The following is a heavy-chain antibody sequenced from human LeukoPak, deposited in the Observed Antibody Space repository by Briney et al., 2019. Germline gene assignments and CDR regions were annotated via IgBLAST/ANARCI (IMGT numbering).Heavy chain of an antibody. CDR2: IYYSGST. CDR1: GGSISSSNYY. Sequence: PSETLSLTCTVSGGSISSSNYYWGWIRQPPGKGLECIGSIYYSGSTYYNPSLKSRVTISVDTSKNQFSLKLSSVTAADTAVYYCARDPSVYGDSQNWFDPWGQGTLVTVSS. CDR3: ARDPSVYGDSQNWFDP. V-gene: IGHV4-39*07. J-gene: IGHJ5*02. D-gene: IGHD4-17*01.